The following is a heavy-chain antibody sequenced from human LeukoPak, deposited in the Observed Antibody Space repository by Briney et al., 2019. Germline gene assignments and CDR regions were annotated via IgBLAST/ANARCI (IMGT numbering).Heavy chain of an antibody. CDR2: IYHSGST. V-gene: IGHV4-30-2*01. CDR1: GGSISSGGYY. D-gene: IGHD5-18*01. Sequence: SQTLSLTCTVSGGSISSGGYYWSWIRQPPGKGLEWIGYIYHSGSTYYNPSLKSRVTISVDRSKNQFSLELSSVTAADTAIYYCAAVDTVADDSYYIDFWGQGTLVAVSS. CDR3: AAVDTVADDSYYIDF. J-gene: IGHJ4*02.